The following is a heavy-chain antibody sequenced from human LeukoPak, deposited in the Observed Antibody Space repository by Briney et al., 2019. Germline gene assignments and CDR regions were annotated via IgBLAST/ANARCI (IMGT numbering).Heavy chain of an antibody. Sequence: GGSLRLSCAASGFTFKKYWMNWVRQVPGKGLECLANIKEDGSETYYADSVKGRFTISRDNPKNSLYLQMNSLRAEDTAVYYCARTGDSYGMDVWGQGTTVTVSS. CDR3: ARTGDSYGMDV. D-gene: IGHD7-27*01. V-gene: IGHV3-7*01. CDR2: IKEDGSET. CDR1: GFTFKKYW. J-gene: IGHJ6*02.